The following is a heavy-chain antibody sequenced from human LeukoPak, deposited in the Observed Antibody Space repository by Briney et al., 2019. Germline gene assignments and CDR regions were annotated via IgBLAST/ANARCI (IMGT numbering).Heavy chain of an antibody. V-gene: IGHV1-2*02. CDR2: LNLFSGGT. J-gene: IGHJ3*02. CDR1: GYTFTSYA. D-gene: IGHD6-13*01. Sequence: ASVKVSCKASGYTFTSYAMHWVRQAPGQRLEWMGWLNLFSGGTNYAQKFQGRVTLARDTSISTAYMELSRLRSDDTAVYYCASPHRSIAAAIPDAFDIWGQGTMVTVSS. CDR3: ASPHRSIAAAIPDAFDI.